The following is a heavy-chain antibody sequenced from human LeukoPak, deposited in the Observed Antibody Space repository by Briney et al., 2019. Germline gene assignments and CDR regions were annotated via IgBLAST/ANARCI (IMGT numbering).Heavy chain of an antibody. CDR2: IKHDGSVQ. Sequence: GGSLRLSCAASGFTFSSYWMSWVRQAPGKGLEWVANIKHDGSVQYCVDSVTGRFTISRDNAKNSLYLQMNSLRAEDTAVYYCARDPEDYYDSSAYYDGFDMWGQGTMVTVSS. J-gene: IGHJ3*02. CDR1: GFTFSSYW. D-gene: IGHD3-22*01. CDR3: ARDPEDYYDSSAYYDGFDM. V-gene: IGHV3-7*01.